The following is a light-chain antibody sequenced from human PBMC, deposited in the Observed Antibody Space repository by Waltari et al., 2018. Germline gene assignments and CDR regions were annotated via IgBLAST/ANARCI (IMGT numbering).Light chain of an antibody. J-gene: IGLJ6*01. V-gene: IGLV2-11*01. CDR3: SSYADINTL. Sequence: QAALTQPPSLSGSPGQSVTTSCTGTRSDIGSYTRVSWYQQHPARAPKLIIFEVSRRPSWVSGRFSGSKSGNTASLTISGLQTDDEADYYCSSYADINTLFGGGTKLTVL. CDR2: EVS. CDR1: RSDIGSYTR.